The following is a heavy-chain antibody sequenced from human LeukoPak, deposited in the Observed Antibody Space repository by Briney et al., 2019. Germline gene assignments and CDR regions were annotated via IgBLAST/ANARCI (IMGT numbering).Heavy chain of an antibody. J-gene: IGHJ4*02. CDR2: IIPIFGTA. CDR3: ARDREAYYDFWSGYYREGYFDY. V-gene: IGHV1-69*13. CDR1: GGTFSSYA. Sequence: SVKVSCKASGGTFSSYAISWVRQAPGQGLEWMGGIIPIFGTANYAQKFQGRVTITADESTSIAYMELSSLRSEDTAVYYCARDREAYYDFWSGYYREGYFDYWGQGTLVTVSS. D-gene: IGHD3-3*01.